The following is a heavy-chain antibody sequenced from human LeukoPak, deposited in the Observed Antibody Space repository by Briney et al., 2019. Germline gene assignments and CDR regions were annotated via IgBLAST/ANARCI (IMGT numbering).Heavy chain of an antibody. J-gene: IGHJ4*02. D-gene: IGHD3-3*01. CDR2: MNPNSGNT. CDR3: ARVELRYDFWSGYSYYFDY. Sequence: ASVKVSCKASGYTFTSYDINWVRQATGQGLEWMGWMNPNSGNTGYAQKFQGRVTITRNTSISTAYMELSSLRSEDTAVYYCARVELRYDFWSGYSYYFDYWGQGTLVTVSS. CDR1: GYTFTSYD. V-gene: IGHV1-8*03.